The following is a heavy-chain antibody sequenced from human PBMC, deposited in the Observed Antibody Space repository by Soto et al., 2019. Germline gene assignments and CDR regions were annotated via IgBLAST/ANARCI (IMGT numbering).Heavy chain of an antibody. CDR3: ARSRYCSSTSCYALDYYYMDV. CDR2: INPNSGGT. V-gene: IGHV1-2*04. Sequence: QVQLVQSGAEVKKPGASVKVSCKASGYTFTGYYMHWVRQAPGQGLEWMGWINPNSGGTNYAQKFQGWVTMTMDTSIRTAYMELRRLRSDDTAVYYCARSRYCSSTSCYALDYYYMDVWGKGTTVTVSS. D-gene: IGHD2-2*01. CDR1: GYTFTGYY. J-gene: IGHJ6*03.